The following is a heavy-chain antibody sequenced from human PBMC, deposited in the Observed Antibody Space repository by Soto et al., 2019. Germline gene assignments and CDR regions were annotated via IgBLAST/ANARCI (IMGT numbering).Heavy chain of an antibody. Sequence: LSLTCAASGFTFSSYWMSWVRQAPGKGLEWVANIKQDGSEKYYVDSVKGRFTISRDNAKNSLYLQMNSLRAEDTAVYYCARASERWFGEFPADYWGQGTLVTVSS. V-gene: IGHV3-7*01. CDR2: IKQDGSEK. D-gene: IGHD3-10*01. CDR1: GFTFSSYW. CDR3: ARASERWFGEFPADY. J-gene: IGHJ4*02.